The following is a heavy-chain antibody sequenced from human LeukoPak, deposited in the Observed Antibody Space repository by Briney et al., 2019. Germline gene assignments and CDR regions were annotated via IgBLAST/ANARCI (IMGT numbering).Heavy chain of an antibody. Sequence: SETLSLTCAVYGGSFSGYYWSWIRQPPGKGLEWIGEINHSGSTNYNPSLKSRVTISVDTSKNQFSLKLSSVTAADTAVYYCARDGAPSLGVVVPAASTRGGGWFDPWGQGTLVTVSS. J-gene: IGHJ5*02. CDR2: INHSGST. D-gene: IGHD2-2*01. V-gene: IGHV4-34*01. CDR3: ARDGAPSLGVVVPAASTRGGGWFDP. CDR1: GGSFSGYY.